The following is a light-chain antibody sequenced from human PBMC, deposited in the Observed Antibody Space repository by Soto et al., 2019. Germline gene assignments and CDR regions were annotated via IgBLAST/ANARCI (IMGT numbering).Light chain of an antibody. V-gene: IGLV1-47*01. CDR2: RND. Sequence: QSVLTQLPSASGTPGQRVTISCSGSSSNIKSNYVYWYQQLPGTAPKLLIYRNDQRPSGVPDRFSGSKSGTSASLAISGLRSEDEADYYCATWDESLSGYVFGTGTKVTV. CDR1: SSNIKSNY. CDR3: ATWDESLSGYV. J-gene: IGLJ1*01.